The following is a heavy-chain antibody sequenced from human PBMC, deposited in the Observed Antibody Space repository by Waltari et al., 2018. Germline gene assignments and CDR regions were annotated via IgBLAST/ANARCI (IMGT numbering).Heavy chain of an antibody. Sequence: QVQLVQSGAEVKNPESSVKVSCRASGGTFSSSAISWVRQAPGQGLEGMGGIIPIFGKANYAQKFQGRVTITADESTSTAYIELSSLSSEDTAVYYCASHQGGDWFDPWGQGTLVTVSS. V-gene: IGHV1-69*12. CDR2: IIPIFGKA. CDR1: GGTFSSSA. J-gene: IGHJ5*02. D-gene: IGHD1-26*01. CDR3: ASHQGGDWFDP.